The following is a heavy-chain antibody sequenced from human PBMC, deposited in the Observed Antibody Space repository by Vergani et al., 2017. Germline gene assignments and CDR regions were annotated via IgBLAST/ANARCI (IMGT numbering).Heavy chain of an antibody. CDR3: ARDLYYYDSSGYPPGY. CDR1: GFTFSDYY. D-gene: IGHD3-22*01. Sequence: QVQLVESGGGLVKPGGSLRLSCAASGFTFSDYYMSWIRQAPGKGLEWVSYISSSSSYTNYADSVKGRFTISRDNAKNSLYLQMNSLRAEDTAVYYCARDLYYYDSSGYPPGYWGQGTLVTVSS. V-gene: IGHV3-11*06. CDR2: ISSSSSYT. J-gene: IGHJ4*02.